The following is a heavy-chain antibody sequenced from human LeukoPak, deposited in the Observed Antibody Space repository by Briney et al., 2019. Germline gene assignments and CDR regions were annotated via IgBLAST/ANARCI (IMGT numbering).Heavy chain of an antibody. D-gene: IGHD3-16*01. V-gene: IGHV3-30*02. Sequence: GGSLRLSCAASGFTFSSYGMQFSSYGMNWVRQAPGQGLEWVAFIRSDGRNKYYAGSVKGRPTISRDNTKNMLYLQMNSLRAEDTAVYYCAKLKINYYYYMDVWGKGTTVIVSS. J-gene: IGHJ6*03. CDR3: AKLKINYYYYMDV. CDR1: GFTFSSYG. CDR2: IRSDGRNK.